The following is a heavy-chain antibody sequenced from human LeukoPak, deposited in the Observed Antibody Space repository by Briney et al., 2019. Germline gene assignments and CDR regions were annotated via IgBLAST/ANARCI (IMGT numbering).Heavy chain of an antibody. CDR2: IVSDGSST. V-gene: IGHV3-64*01. CDR1: GFSFSDYA. CDR3: ARVGYCSRTTCYRLGAFDT. J-gene: IGHJ3*02. Sequence: GGSLRLSCAASGFSFSDYAMHWVRRSPGKGLEYVSAIVSDGSSTYYANSVKGRFTISRDNSKNTLYLQMDSLRAEDMAVYYCARVGYCSRTTCYRLGAFDTWGQGTMVTVSS. D-gene: IGHD2-2*02.